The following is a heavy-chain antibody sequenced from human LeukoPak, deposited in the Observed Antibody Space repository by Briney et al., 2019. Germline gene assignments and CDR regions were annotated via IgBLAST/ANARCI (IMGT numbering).Heavy chain of an antibody. CDR3: ARASGYDFWYFDY. J-gene: IGHJ4*02. V-gene: IGHV3-11*01. D-gene: IGHD5-12*01. CDR1: GFTFSDYY. Sequence: GGSLRLSCAASGFTFSDYYMSWIRQPPGKGLEWVSYISSSGSTIYYADSVKGRFTISRDNAKNSLYLQMNSLRAEDTAVYYCARASGYDFWYFDYWGQGTLVTVSS. CDR2: ISSSGSTI.